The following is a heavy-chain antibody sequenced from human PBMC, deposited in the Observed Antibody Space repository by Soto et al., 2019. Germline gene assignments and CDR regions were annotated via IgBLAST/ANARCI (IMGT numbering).Heavy chain of an antibody. V-gene: IGHV4-34*01. D-gene: IGHD1-1*01. J-gene: IGHJ4*02. Sequence: QWQLQQLGAGLLKPSETLSLTCAVYGGSFSGYYWSWIRQPPGKGLEWIGEINHSGITNYNPSLKRRVTISVDKSQNQLSLKLSSVTAADTAVYYCESGPTFSTAGIMYYWGQGTLVKVSS. CDR1: GGSFSGYY. CDR2: INHSGIT. CDR3: ESGPTFSTAGIMYY.